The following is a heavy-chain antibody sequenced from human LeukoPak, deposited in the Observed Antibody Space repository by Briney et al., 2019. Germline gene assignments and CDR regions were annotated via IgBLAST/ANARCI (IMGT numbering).Heavy chain of an antibody. CDR3: ARYTYYYDSSGSTIS. CDR2: IWYDGSNK. V-gene: IGHV3-33*01. J-gene: IGHJ5*02. Sequence: TGGSLRLSCAASGFTFSSYGMHWVRQAPGKGLEWVAVIWYDGSNKYYADSVKGRFTISRDNSKNTLYLQMNSLRAEDTAVYYCARYTYYYDSSGSTISWGQGTLVTVSS. CDR1: GFTFSSYG. D-gene: IGHD3-22*01.